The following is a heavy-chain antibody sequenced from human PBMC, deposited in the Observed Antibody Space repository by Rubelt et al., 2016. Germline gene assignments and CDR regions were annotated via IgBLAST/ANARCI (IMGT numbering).Heavy chain of an antibody. CDR2: IYSRGST. CDR3: ARHGSHEYSSSSLWFDP. V-gene: IGHV4-59*08. D-gene: IGHD6-6*01. Sequence: QVQLQESGPGLVKPSETLSLTCTVSGGSISSYYWSWIRQPPGKGLEWIGYIYSRGSTNYNPSLKSRVTISVDTAKNQFSLKLSSVTAADTAVYYCARHGSHEYSSSSLWFDPWGQGTLVTVSS. J-gene: IGHJ5*02. CDR1: GGSISSYY.